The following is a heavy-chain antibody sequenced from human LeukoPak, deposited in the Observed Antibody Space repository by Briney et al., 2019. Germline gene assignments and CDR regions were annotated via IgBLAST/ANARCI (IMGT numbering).Heavy chain of an antibody. D-gene: IGHD6-6*01. CDR3: ARDRLPWSIAASFDP. Sequence: GGSLRLSSAASGFTFSSYWMHWVRQAPGKGLVWVSRINSDGSSTSYADSVKGRFTISRDNAKNTLYLQMNSLRAEDTAAYYCARDRLPWSIAASFDPWGQGTLVTVSS. CDR1: GFTFSSYW. V-gene: IGHV3-74*01. J-gene: IGHJ5*02. CDR2: INSDGSST.